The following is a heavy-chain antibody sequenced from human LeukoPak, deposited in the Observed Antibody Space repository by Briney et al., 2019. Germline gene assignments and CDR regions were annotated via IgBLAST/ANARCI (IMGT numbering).Heavy chain of an antibody. J-gene: IGHJ4*02. V-gene: IGHV1-69*05. Sequence: VASVKVSCKASGGTFSSYAISWVRQAPGQGLEWMGGIIPIFGTANYAQKFQGRVTITTDESTSTAYMELSSLRSEDTVVYYCARGRPALVVITYFDYWGQGTLVTVSS. CDR3: ARGRPALVVITYFDY. CDR1: GGTFSSYA. D-gene: IGHD3-22*01. CDR2: IIPIFGTA.